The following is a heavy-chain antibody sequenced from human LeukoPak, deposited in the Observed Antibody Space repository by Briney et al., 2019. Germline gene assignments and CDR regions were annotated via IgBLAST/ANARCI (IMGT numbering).Heavy chain of an antibody. Sequence: GGSLSLSCAASGFTFSSYWMHWVRQAPGKGLAWVSRINSDGSSTSYADSVKGRFTISRDNAKNTLYLQMNSLRAEDTAVYYCASSVDYWGQGTLVTVSS. CDR2: INSDGSST. J-gene: IGHJ4*02. V-gene: IGHV3-74*01. CDR3: ASSVDY. CDR1: GFTFSSYW.